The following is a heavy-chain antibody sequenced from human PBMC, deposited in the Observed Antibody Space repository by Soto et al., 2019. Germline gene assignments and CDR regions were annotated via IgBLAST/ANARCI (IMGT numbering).Heavy chain of an antibody. CDR2: ISGRGAGT. V-gene: IGHV3-23*01. CDR1: GFTFSSYA. Sequence: EMQLLESGGNLVQPGGSLRLSCAASGFTFSSYAMSWVRQAPGKGLEWVSTISGRGAGTYYADSVKGRFTFSRDNSKTTLFLQMNSLRVEDTAVYFCARDRYYFGSGSESDGMDVWGQGTTVTVSS. CDR3: ARDRYYFGSGSESDGMDV. J-gene: IGHJ6*02. D-gene: IGHD3-10*01.